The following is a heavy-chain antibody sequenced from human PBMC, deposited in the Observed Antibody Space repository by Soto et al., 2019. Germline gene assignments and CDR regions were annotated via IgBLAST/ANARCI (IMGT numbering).Heavy chain of an antibody. CDR1: GYTFTRYA. D-gene: IGHD4-17*01. CDR3: ARNVDYFDP. V-gene: IGHV1-3*04. J-gene: IGHJ5*02. Sequence: ASVKVSCKASGYTFTRYAMQWVRQAPGQGLECIGWINTGNGYSHYSQKFQGRVTFTRDTSASTAYMELSSLTSEDSAVYFCARNVDYFDPWGQGTVVTVYS. CDR2: INTGNGYS.